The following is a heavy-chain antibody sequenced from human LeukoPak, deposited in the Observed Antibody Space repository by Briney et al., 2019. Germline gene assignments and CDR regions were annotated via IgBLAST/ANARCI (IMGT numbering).Heavy chain of an antibody. V-gene: IGHV3-9*01. D-gene: IGHD2-21*02. CDR1: GFTFDDYA. J-gene: IGHJ4*02. CDR2: ISWNSGST. Sequence: GGSLRLSCAASGFTFDDYAMHWVRQAPGKGLEWVSGISWNSGSTVYVDSVKGRFTISRDNSKNTLYLQMNSLRAEDTAVYYCAKEGAVRLRLPNDYWGQGTLVTVSS. CDR3: AKEGAVRLRLPNDY.